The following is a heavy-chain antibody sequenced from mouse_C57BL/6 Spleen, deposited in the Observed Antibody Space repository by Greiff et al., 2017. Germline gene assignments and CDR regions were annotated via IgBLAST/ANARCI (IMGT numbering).Heavy chain of an antibody. CDR2: INPSTGGT. Sequence: EVKLMESGPELVKPGASVKISCKASGYSFTGYYMNWVKQSPEKSLEWIGEINPSTGGTTYTQKFQAKATLTVAKSSNTAYMQLKSLTSEDSAVYYCARRKSTMVTTAYFDVGGTGTT. CDR1: GYSFTGYY. V-gene: IGHV1-42*01. CDR3: ARRKSTMVTTAYFDV. D-gene: IGHD2-2*01. J-gene: IGHJ1*03.